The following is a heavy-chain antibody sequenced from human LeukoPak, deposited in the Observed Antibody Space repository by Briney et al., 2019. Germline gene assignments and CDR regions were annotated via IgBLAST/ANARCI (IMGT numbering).Heavy chain of an antibody. V-gene: IGHV4-34*01. J-gene: IGHJ4*02. CDR2: INHSGST. CDR1: GGSFSGYY. Sequence: SETLSLTCAVYGGSFSGYYWSWIRQPPGKGLEWIGEINHSGSTNYNPSLKSRVTISVDTSKNQFSLKLSSVTAADTAVYYCARHGTLYDYVWGSYRNYFGYWGQGALVTVSS. CDR3: ARHGTLYDYVWGSYRNYFGY. D-gene: IGHD3-16*02.